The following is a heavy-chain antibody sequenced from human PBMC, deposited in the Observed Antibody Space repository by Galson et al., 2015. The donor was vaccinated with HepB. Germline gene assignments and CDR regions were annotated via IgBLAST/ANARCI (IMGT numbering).Heavy chain of an antibody. J-gene: IGHJ4*02. CDR3: AKGIAAAGSNAIDY. D-gene: IGHD6-13*01. V-gene: IGHV3-23*01. CDR1: RFTFYNYA. Sequence: SLRLSCAASRFTFYNYAMTWVRQAPGKGLEWVSYISGSGGSTYYADSVKGRFTISRDNSQNTLYLQMNSLRAEDTAVYYCAKGIAAAGSNAIDYWGQGTLVTVSS. CDR2: ISGSGGST.